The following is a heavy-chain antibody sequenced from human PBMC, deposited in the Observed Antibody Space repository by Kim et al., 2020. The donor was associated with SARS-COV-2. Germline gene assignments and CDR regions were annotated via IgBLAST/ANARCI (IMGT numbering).Heavy chain of an antibody. D-gene: IGHD2-2*01. CDR2: IYSGGST. Sequence: GGSLRRSCAASGFTVSSNYMSWVRQAPGKGLAWVSVIYSGGSTYYADSVKGRFTISRDNSKNTLFLQMNSLRAEDTAVYYCARVGVYCSSTSCYDYWGQGTLVTVSS. CDR1: GFTVSSNY. CDR3: ARVGVYCSSTSCYDY. V-gene: IGHV3-66*01. J-gene: IGHJ4*02.